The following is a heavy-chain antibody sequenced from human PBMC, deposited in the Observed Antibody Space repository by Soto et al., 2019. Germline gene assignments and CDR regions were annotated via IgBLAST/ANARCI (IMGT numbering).Heavy chain of an antibody. V-gene: IGHV1-18*01. CDR2: ISAYNGNT. Sequence: ASVKVSCKAPGYTFTSYGISWVRQAPGQGLEWMGWISAYNGNTNYAQKLQGRVTMTTDTSTSTAYMELRSLRSDDTAVYYCARGPRIRGNPTDNYYYYYGMDVWGQGTTVTVSS. CDR3: ARGPRIRGNPTDNYYYYYGMDV. D-gene: IGHD4-17*01. J-gene: IGHJ6*02. CDR1: GYTFTSYG.